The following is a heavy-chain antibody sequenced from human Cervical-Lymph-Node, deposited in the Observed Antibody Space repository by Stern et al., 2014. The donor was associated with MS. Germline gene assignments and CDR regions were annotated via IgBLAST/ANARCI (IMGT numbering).Heavy chain of an antibody. Sequence: QLQLQDSGPGLVKPSQTLSLTCTVSGDSISSGGYYWSWIRQHPGKGLEWIGYINYSGRTYYKPSLKSRVTISVDTSKNTFSLKLTSVTAADTAVYYCARATLGGLDWYFDLWGRGTLVTASS. CDR3: ARATLGGLDWYFDL. CDR2: INYSGRT. D-gene: IGHD3-16*01. CDR1: GDSISSGGYY. V-gene: IGHV4-31*03. J-gene: IGHJ2*01.